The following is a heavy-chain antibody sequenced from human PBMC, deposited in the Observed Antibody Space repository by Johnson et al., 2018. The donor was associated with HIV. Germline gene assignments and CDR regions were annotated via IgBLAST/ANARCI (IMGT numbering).Heavy chain of an antibody. D-gene: IGHD1-26*01. CDR3: ARVLIVGAPWACDI. CDR2: IYSGGTT. J-gene: IGHJ3*02. V-gene: IGHV3-66*01. CDR1: GFTVSSNY. Sequence: EKLVESGGGLVQPGGSLRLSCAASGFTVSSNYMSWVRQAPGKGLEWVSVIYSGGTTFYADSVKGRFTISRDNSKNTLYLQMNGLRAEDTAVYYCARVLIVGAPWACDIWGQGTMVTVSS.